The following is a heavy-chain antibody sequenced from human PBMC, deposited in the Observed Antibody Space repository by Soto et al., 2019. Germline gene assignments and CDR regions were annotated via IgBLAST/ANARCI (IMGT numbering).Heavy chain of an antibody. CDR1: GFTFSSYG. CDR2: IWYDGSNK. V-gene: IGHV3-33*01. D-gene: IGHD4-17*01. CDR3: ARGDADYGDYVGEY. Sequence: QVQLVESGGGVVQPGRSLRLSCAASGFTFSSYGMHWVRQAPGKGLEWVAVIWYDGSNKYYADSVKGRFTISRDDSRNTGHLQMNRLRAEDTAVYYWARGDADYGDYVGEYWGQGTLVTVSS. J-gene: IGHJ4*02.